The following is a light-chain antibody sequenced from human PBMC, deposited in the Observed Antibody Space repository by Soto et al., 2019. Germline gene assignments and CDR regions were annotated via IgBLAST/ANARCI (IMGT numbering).Light chain of an antibody. J-gene: IGKJ1*01. V-gene: IGKV1-39*01. CDR3: QQSYSTPRT. CDR2: AAS. Sequence: DIQMTQSPSSLSASVGDRDTITCRASQSISSYLNWYQQKPGKAPKLLIYAASSLQSGVTSRFSGSGSGTDFTLTISSLQPEDFATYYCQQSYSTPRTFGQGTKVDIK. CDR1: QSISSY.